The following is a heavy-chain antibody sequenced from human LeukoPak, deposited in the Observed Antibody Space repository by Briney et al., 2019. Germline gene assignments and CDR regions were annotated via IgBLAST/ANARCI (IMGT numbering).Heavy chain of an antibody. CDR2: INVDGSIT. Sequence: GGSLRLSCAASGFSFSRYWMSWVRQVPREGLGWLSRINVDGSITTYADSVKGRFTISRDNSKNTLYLQMNSLRAEDTAVYYCASGVLEYQLPEVGWFDPWGQGTLVTVSS. CDR1: GFSFSRYW. D-gene: IGHD2-2*01. V-gene: IGHV3-74*01. CDR3: ASGVLEYQLPEVGWFDP. J-gene: IGHJ5*02.